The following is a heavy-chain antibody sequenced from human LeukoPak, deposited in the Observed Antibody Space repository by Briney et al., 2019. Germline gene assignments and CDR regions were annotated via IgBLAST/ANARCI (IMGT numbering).Heavy chain of an antibody. V-gene: IGHV4-38-2*02. J-gene: IGHJ4*02. Sequence: PSETLSLTCTVSGYSISSGYYWGWIRQPPGKGLEWIGSIYHSGSTHYNPSLKSRVTISVDTSKNQFSLKLSSVTAADTVVYYCARRWPQTYYYGSGSYKDYWGQGTLVTVSS. CDR3: ARRWPQTYYYGSGSYKDY. D-gene: IGHD3-10*01. CDR2: IYHSGST. CDR1: GYSISSGYY.